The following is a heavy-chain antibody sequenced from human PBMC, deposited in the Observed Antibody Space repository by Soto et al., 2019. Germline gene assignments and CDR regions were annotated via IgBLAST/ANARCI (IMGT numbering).Heavy chain of an antibody. CDR1: GFTFSSYE. J-gene: IGHJ6*02. Sequence: PGGSLRLSCAASGFTFSSYEMNWVRQAPGKGLEWVSYISSSGSTIYYADSVKGRFTIPRDNAKNSLYLQMNSLRAEDTAVYYCARDLGYSSSFKGMDVWGQGTTVTVSS. D-gene: IGHD6-13*01. CDR2: ISSSGSTI. V-gene: IGHV3-48*03. CDR3: ARDLGYSSSFKGMDV.